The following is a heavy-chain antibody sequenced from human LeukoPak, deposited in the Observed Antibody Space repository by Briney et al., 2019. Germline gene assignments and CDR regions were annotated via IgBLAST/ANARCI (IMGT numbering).Heavy chain of an antibody. V-gene: IGHV1-24*01. CDR2: FDPEHGEM. J-gene: IGHJ4*02. CDR3: ATGGPWDLLKY. D-gene: IGHD3-9*01. CDR1: GDTLTELS. Sequence: ASVKVSCKVSGDTLTELSTHWVRQAPGKGLEWMGGFDPEHGEMFYAQKLQGRVTMTEDRSTDTAYMELSSLRPEDTAVYYCATGGPWDLLKYWGQGTLVTVSS.